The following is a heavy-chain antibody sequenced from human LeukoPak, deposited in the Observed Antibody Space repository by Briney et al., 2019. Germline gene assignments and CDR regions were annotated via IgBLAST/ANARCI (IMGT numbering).Heavy chain of an antibody. D-gene: IGHD6-19*01. CDR1: GYTFTSYG. CDR2: ISAYNGNT. CDR3: ARDITSSGWYNQIDY. J-gene: IGHJ4*02. Sequence: ASVKVSCKASGYTFTSYGISWVRRAPGQGLEWMGWISAYNGNTNYAQKLQGRVTMTTDTSTSTAYMELRSLRSDDTAVYYCARDITSSGWYNQIDYWGQGTLVTVSS. V-gene: IGHV1-18*01.